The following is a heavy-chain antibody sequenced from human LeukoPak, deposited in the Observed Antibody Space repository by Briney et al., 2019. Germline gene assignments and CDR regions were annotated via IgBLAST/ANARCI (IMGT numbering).Heavy chain of an antibody. D-gene: IGHD4-23*01. CDR1: VFSFSNCS. V-gene: IGHV3-21*01. J-gene: IGHJ3*02. Sequence: GGSLRLSCAASVFSFSNCSMNWVRQAPGKGLDWVSSISSSSTYIYYADSLEGRFTISRDNVRNSLYLQMNSLRAEDTAVYYCAGDYEGNLAFDIWGQGTMVTVSS. CDR2: ISSSSTYI. CDR3: AGDYEGNLAFDI.